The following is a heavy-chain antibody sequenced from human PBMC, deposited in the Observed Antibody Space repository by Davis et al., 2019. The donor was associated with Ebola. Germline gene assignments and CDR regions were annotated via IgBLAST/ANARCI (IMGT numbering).Heavy chain of an antibody. CDR1: GFNFYTYW. V-gene: IGHV3-7*01. CDR3: ARGSGFWNGYFDS. D-gene: IGHD3-3*01. Sequence: PGGSLRLSCAASGFNFYTYWMSWVRQAPGRGLEWVANIKQGGSEKFYVDSVKGRFTISRDNAKNSVSLQMNSLRAEDTAVYYCARGSGFWNGYFDSWGQGTLVTVSS. J-gene: IGHJ4*02. CDR2: IKQGGSEK.